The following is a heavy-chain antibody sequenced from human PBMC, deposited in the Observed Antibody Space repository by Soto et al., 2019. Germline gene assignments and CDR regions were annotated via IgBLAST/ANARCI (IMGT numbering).Heavy chain of an antibody. CDR3: ARAPGAAYGSAFDY. V-gene: IGHV1-69*13. D-gene: IGHD3-10*01. J-gene: IGHJ4*02. CDR2: IIPTFGTA. Sequence: SVKVSCKASGGTFSSYAISWVRQAPGQGLEWMGGIIPTFGTANYAQKFQGRVTITADESTSTAYMELSSLRSEDTAVYYCARAPGAAYGSAFDYWGQGTLVTVSS. CDR1: GGTFSSYA.